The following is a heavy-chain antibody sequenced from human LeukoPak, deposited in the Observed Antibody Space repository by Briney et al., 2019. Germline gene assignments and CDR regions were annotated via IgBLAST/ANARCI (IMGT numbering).Heavy chain of an antibody. J-gene: IGHJ4*02. CDR2: MNPNSGNT. Sequence: ASVKVSCKASGYTFTSYDINWVRQATGQGLEWMGWMNPNSGNTGYAQKFQGRVTMTRNTSISAAYMELSSLRSEDTAVYYCARVPGHEWELPYYFDCWGQGTLVTVSS. CDR1: GYTFTSYD. V-gene: IGHV1-8*01. D-gene: IGHD1-26*01. CDR3: ARVPGHEWELPYYFDC.